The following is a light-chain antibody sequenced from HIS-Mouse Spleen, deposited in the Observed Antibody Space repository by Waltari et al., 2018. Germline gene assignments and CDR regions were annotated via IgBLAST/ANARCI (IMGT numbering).Light chain of an antibody. CDR3: YSTDSSGNHWV. CDR2: EDS. Sequence: SYELTQPPSVSVSPGQTARITCSGDALPKKYAYWYQQKSGQAPVLVIYEDSKRPSGITERVSGSSSGTMATLTISGAQVEDEADYYCYSTDSSGNHWVFGGGTKLTVL. CDR1: ALPKKY. J-gene: IGLJ2*01. V-gene: IGLV3-10*01.